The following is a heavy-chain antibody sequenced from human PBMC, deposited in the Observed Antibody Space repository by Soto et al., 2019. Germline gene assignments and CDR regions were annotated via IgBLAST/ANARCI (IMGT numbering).Heavy chain of an antibody. Sequence: PAETLSLTCTFSGGSISSYYWSWIRQPPGKGLEWIGYIYYSGSTNYNPSLKSRVTISVDTSKNQFSLKLSSVTAADTAVYYCAREGQLLGYCSGGSCVTPAFDIWCQGTMLTVSS. V-gene: IGHV4-59*01. CDR3: AREGQLLGYCSGGSCVTPAFDI. CDR1: GGSISSYY. J-gene: IGHJ3*02. CDR2: IYYSGST. D-gene: IGHD2-15*01.